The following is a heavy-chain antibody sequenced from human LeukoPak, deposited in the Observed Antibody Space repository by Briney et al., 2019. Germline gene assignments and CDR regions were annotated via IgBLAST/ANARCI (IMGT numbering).Heavy chain of an antibody. D-gene: IGHD2/OR15-2a*01. CDR1: GGSISSGSYY. Sequence: SQTLSPTCTVSGGSISSGSYYWSWIRQPAGKGLEWIGRIYTSGSTNYNPSPKSRVTISVDTSKNQFSLKLSSVTAADTAVYYCAEGISFDYWGQGTLVTVSS. J-gene: IGHJ4*02. V-gene: IGHV4-61*02. CDR3: AEGISFDY. CDR2: IYTSGST.